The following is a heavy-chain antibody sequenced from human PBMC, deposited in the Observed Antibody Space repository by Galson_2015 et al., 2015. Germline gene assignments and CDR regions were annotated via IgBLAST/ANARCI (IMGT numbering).Heavy chain of an antibody. V-gene: IGHV3-48*03. J-gene: IGHJ4*02. CDR3: ARGRRYSYGYNLLGETFDC. CDR1: GFTFSSYE. D-gene: IGHD5-18*01. Sequence: SLRLSCAASGFTFSSYEMNWVRQAPGKGLEWVSYISSSGSTIYYADSVKGRFTISRDNAKNSLYLQMNSLRAEDTAVYYCARGRRYSYGYNLLGETFDCWGQGTLVTVSS. CDR2: ISSSGSTI.